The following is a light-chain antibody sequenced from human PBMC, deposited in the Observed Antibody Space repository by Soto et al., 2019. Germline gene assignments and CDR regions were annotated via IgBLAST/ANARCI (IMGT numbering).Light chain of an antibody. V-gene: IGLV6-57*01. Sequence: NFMLTQPHSWSESPVKTVIFSCTRSSGNSASNYVQWYQQRPGSSPTTVIYEDNQKPSAVPDRFSGSIDSYSNSGYLTISGLEDADEADYLCQSYDATNQVFGGGTKLTVL. CDR1: SGNSASNY. CDR3: QSYDATNQV. J-gene: IGLJ3*02. CDR2: EDN.